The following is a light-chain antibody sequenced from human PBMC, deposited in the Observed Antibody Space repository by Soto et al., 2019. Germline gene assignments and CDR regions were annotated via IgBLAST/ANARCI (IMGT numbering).Light chain of an antibody. V-gene: IGKV4-1*01. CDR3: QQYYITPPT. Sequence: DIVMTQSPDSLAVSLGERATINCKSSQSVLYSSNNKNYLAWYQQKPGQPPKLLIYWASTRESVVPDRFSGSGSGTDFTLTISSLQAEDVAVYHCQQYYITPPTFGQGTKLEIK. CDR1: QSVLYSSNNKNY. CDR2: WAS. J-gene: IGKJ2*01.